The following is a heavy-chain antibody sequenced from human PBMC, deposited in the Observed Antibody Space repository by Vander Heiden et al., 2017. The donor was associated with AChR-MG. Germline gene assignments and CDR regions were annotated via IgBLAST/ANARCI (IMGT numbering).Heavy chain of an antibody. D-gene: IGHD6-13*01. CDR2: INPSGGST. CDR3: ARDSTAAAPAFDY. Sequence: QVQLVQSGAQVTKPGASVQVSCNASGYTCASYYMHWGRQAPGQGLEWMGIINPSGGSTSYAQKFQGRVTMTRDTSTSTVYMELSSLRSEDTAVYYCARDSTAAAPAFDYWGQGTLVTVSS. CDR1: GYTCASYY. V-gene: IGHV1-46*01. J-gene: IGHJ4*02.